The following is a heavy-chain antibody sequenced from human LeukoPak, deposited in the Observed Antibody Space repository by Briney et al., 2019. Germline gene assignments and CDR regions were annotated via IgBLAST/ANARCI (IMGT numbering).Heavy chain of an antibody. D-gene: IGHD3-16*02. CDR1: GGSFSGYY. Sequence: PSETLSLTCAVYGGSFSGYYWSWIRQPPGKGLEWIGEINHSGSTNYNPSLKSRVTISVDTSKNQFSLKLSSVTAADTAVYYCARGRLARYPHSDYWGQGTLVTVSS. J-gene: IGHJ4*02. CDR2: INHSGST. V-gene: IGHV4-34*01. CDR3: ARGRLARYPHSDY.